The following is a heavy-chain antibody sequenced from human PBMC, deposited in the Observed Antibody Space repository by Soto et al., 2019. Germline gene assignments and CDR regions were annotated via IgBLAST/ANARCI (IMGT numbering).Heavy chain of an antibody. CDR1: GGTFSSYA. CDR3: ATGSDHYYDSRALAFDI. D-gene: IGHD3-22*01. CDR2: IIPIFGTA. J-gene: IGHJ3*02. V-gene: IGHV1-69*13. Sequence: GASVKVSCKASGGTFSSYAISWVRQAPGQGLGWMGGIIPIFGTANYAQKFQGRVTITADESTSTAYMELSSLRSEDTAVYYCATGSDHYYDSRALAFDIWGQGTMVTVSS.